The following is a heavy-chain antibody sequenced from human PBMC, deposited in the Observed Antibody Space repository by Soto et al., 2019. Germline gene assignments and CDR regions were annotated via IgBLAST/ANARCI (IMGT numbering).Heavy chain of an antibody. CDR1: GFTFSNYW. D-gene: IGHD3-16*01. V-gene: IGHV3-7*01. J-gene: IGHJ4*02. CDR3: VRDAHRGGDYDY. CDR2: IKPEGGEE. Sequence: EVQLVESGGGLVQPGGSLRLSCSASGFTFSNYWMNWVRQAPGKGLEWVANIKPEGGEEYYVDSVKGRFTISRDYAKNSLYLQMNNLRDDDTALYYCVRDAHRGGDYDYWGQGALVTVSS.